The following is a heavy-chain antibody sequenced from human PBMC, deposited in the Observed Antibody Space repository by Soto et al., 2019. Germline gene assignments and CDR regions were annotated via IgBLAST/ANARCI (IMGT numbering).Heavy chain of an antibody. CDR1: GGSFSGYY. CDR3: ARRRHPLGHGSGSYGY. Sequence: QVQLQQWGAGLLKPSETLSLTCAVYGGSFSGYYWSWIRQPPGKGLEWIGEINHSGSTNYNPSLKSRVTISIDTSKNQFSLKLSSVTAADTAVYYCARRRHPLGHGSGSYGYWGQGTLFTVSS. CDR2: INHSGST. D-gene: IGHD3-10*01. V-gene: IGHV4-34*01. J-gene: IGHJ4*02.